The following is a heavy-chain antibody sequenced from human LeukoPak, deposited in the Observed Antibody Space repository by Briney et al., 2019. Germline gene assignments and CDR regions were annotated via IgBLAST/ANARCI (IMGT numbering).Heavy chain of an antibody. J-gene: IGHJ4*02. Sequence: ASVKVSCKASGYTFTNYGISWVRQAPGQGLEWMGWISAYNGNTNYAQKFQGRVTMTRDTSISTAYMELSRLRSDDTAVYYCARGDSGYSYCDYWGQGTLVTVSS. V-gene: IGHV1-18*01. D-gene: IGHD3-22*01. CDR3: ARGDSGYSYCDY. CDR1: GYTFTNYG. CDR2: ISAYNGNT.